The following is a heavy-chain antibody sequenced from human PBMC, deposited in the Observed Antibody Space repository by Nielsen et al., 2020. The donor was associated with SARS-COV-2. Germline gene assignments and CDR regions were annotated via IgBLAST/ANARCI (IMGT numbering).Heavy chain of an antibody. V-gene: IGHV3-30-3*01. J-gene: IGHJ6*02. CDR3: AREGGERSSGRYDDGMDV. Sequence: GGSLRRSCAASGFTFSSYAMHWVRQAPGKGLEWVAVISYDGSNKSYADSVKGRFTISRDNEKNKRERKRKSLRAEDTAVYYCAREGGERSSGRYDDGMDVWGQGTTVTVSS. CDR1: GFTFSSYA. CDR2: ISYDGSNK. D-gene: IGHD6-25*01.